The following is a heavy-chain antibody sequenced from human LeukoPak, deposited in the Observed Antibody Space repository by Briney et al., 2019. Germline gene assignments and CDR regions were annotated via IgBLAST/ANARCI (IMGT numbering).Heavy chain of an antibody. CDR2: INHSGST. V-gene: IGHV4-34*01. CDR1: GGSFSGYY. J-gene: IGHJ5*02. CDR3: ARFPTGFPNWVDP. D-gene: IGHD4-17*01. Sequence: PSETLSLTCAVYGGSFSGYYWSWIRQPPGKGLEWIGEINHSGSTNYNPSLKSRVSISVDSSKNQLSLNLTSVTAADTAVYYCARFPTGFPNWVDPWGQGTLVIVSA.